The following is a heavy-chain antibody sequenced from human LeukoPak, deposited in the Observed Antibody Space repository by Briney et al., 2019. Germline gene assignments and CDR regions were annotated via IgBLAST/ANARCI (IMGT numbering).Heavy chain of an antibody. J-gene: IGHJ6*03. CDR1: GFTFSSYA. D-gene: IGHD1-26*01. CDR2: ISGSGGST. V-gene: IGHV3-23*01. CDR3: ARDSSSGSYLYYYYYMDV. Sequence: GGSLRLSCAASGFTFSSYAMSWVRQAPGKGLEWVSAISGSGGSTYYADSVKGRFTISRDNSKNTLYLQMNSLRAEDTAVYYCARDSSSGSYLYYYYYMDVWGKGTTVTVSS.